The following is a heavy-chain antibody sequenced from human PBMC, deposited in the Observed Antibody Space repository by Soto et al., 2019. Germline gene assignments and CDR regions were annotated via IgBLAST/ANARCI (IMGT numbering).Heavy chain of an antibody. J-gene: IGHJ6*02. Sequence: GSLRLSFAASGFTFSSYEMNWVRQAPGKGLERVSYISSSGSTIYYAYSVKVRFTISRDNAKNSLFLQMNSLRAEDTAVYYCARHHEVTMVRGVIDYNYYGMHXWGQGTTVTVS. CDR3: ARHHEVTMVRGVIDYNYYGMHX. CDR1: GFTFSSYE. D-gene: IGHD3-10*01. CDR2: ISSSGSTI. V-gene: IGHV3-48*03.